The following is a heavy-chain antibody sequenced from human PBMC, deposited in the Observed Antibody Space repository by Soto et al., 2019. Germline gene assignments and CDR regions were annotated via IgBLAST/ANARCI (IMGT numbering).Heavy chain of an antibody. CDR1: GFTFSSYA. CDR2: ISGSGGST. CDR3: AKTITYYDFWSGYSDFDY. V-gene: IGHV3-23*01. D-gene: IGHD3-3*01. Sequence: GGSLRLSCAASGFTFSSYAMSWVRQAPGKGLEWVSAISGSGGSTYYADSVKGRFTISRDNSKNTLYLQMNSLRTEDTAVYYCAKTITYYDFWSGYSDFDYWGQGTLVTVSS. J-gene: IGHJ4*02.